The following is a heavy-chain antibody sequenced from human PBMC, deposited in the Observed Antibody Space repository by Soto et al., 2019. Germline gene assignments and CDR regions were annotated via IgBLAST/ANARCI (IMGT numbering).Heavy chain of an antibody. CDR2: LSYEGSEE. D-gene: IGHD6-19*01. V-gene: IGHV3-30*03. CDR1: GFNFGVFG. CDR3: ALTRRSSLLEVAGPGFEY. J-gene: IGHJ4*02. Sequence: PGGSLRLSCAASGFNFGVFGMHWVRQAPGKGLEWLSVLSYEGSEEYYADSVRGRFTISRDNSKNTLFLQTDSLRVDDTGVYYCALTRRSSLLEVAGPGFEYWGQGTLVTVS.